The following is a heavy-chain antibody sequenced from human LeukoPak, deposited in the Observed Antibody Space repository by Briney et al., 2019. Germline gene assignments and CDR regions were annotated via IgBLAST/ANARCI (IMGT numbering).Heavy chain of an antibody. J-gene: IGHJ3*02. D-gene: IGHD4-11*01. CDR3: ARGAYDYDAFDI. Sequence: GASVKVSCKNPGYSIAGYYIHWVRQAPGQGLEWMGRLNPNYRDTNFAQRFQGRVTMTRDTTITIAFMEVNNLRSDDTAIYYCARGAYDYDAFDIWGQGTLVTVSS. CDR2: LNPNYRDT. CDR1: GYSIAGYY. V-gene: IGHV1-2*06.